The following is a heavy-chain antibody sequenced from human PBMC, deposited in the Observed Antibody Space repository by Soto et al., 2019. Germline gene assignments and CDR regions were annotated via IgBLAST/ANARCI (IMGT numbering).Heavy chain of an antibody. Sequence: SETLSLTCAVSGVSFTSTSYYWGWIRQPPGKGLEWIATIYYNGNTYYNPSLKSRVTISMDSSKNQLSLKLTSVTAADTAVFYCARGREGTVTTDFDYWGQGTLVTVSS. CDR2: IYYNGNT. CDR3: ARGREGTVTTDFDY. V-gene: IGHV4-39*01. CDR1: GVSFTSTSYY. D-gene: IGHD4-4*01. J-gene: IGHJ4*02.